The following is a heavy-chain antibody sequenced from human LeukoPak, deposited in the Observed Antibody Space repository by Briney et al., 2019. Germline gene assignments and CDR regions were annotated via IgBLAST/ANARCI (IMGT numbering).Heavy chain of an antibody. J-gene: IGHJ4*02. CDR3: ARNLPVRNDGWPLFDY. D-gene: IGHD1-1*01. CDR1: GFTFSSYS. V-gene: IGHV3-48*04. Sequence: PGGSLRLSCAASGFTFSSYSMNWVRQAPGKGLEWVSYISSSSSTIYYADSMKGRFTISRDNAKNSLYLHINSLSAEDTAVYYCARNLPVRNDGWPLFDYWGQGTLVTVSS. CDR2: ISSSSSTI.